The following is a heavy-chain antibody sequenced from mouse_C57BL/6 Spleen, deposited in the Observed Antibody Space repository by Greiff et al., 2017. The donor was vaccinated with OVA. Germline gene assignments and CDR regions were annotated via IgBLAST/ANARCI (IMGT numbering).Heavy chain of an antibody. CDR1: GFTFSSYA. V-gene: IGHV5-4*01. J-gene: IGHJ2*01. D-gene: IGHD3-3*01. CDR3: ATDRDYFDY. CDR2: ISDGGSYT. Sequence: EVKLVESGGGLVKPGGSLKLSCAASGFTFSSYAMSWVRQTPEKRLEWVATISDGGSYTYYPDNVKGRFTISRDNAKNNLYLQMSHLKSEDTAMYYCATDRDYFDYWGQGTTLTVSS.